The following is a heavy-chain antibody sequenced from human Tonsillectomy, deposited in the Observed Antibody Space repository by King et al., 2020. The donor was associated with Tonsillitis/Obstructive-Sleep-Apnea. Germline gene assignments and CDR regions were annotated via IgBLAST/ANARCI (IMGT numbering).Heavy chain of an antibody. Sequence: VQLQQWGAGLLKPSETLSLTCAVYGGSLSGYYWSWIRQPPGKGLEWIGEINHSGYTNYNPSLKSRDTVSVDTSKNQFSLKLSSVTAADTAVYYCARATYCSDGSCYSGIFDYWGQGALATVSS. D-gene: IGHD2-15*01. J-gene: IGHJ4*02. V-gene: IGHV4-34*01. CDR2: INHSGYT. CDR3: ARATYCSDGSCYSGIFDY. CDR1: GGSLSGYY.